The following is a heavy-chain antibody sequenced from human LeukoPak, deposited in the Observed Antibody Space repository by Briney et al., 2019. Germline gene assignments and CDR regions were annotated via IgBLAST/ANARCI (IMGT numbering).Heavy chain of an antibody. CDR1: GFTFSSYA. Sequence: PGGSLRLSCAASGFTFSSYAMSWVRQAPGKGLEWVSAISGSGGSTYYADSVKGRFTISRDNSKNTLYLQMNSLRAEDTAVYYCAKARVYCSSTSCYFRYFQHWGQGTLVTVSS. D-gene: IGHD2-2*01. CDR3: AKARVYCSSTSCYFRYFQH. J-gene: IGHJ1*01. V-gene: IGHV3-23*01. CDR2: ISGSGGST.